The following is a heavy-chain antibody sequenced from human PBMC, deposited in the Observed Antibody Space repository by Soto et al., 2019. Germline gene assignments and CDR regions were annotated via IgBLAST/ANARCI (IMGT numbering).Heavy chain of an antibody. V-gene: IGHV1-69*13. CDR1: GGTFSSYA. J-gene: IGHJ6*01. Sequence: SVKVSCKASGGTFSSYAISWVRQAPGQGLEWMGGIIPIFGTANYAQKFQGRVTITADESTSTAYMELSSLRSEDTAVYYCASCYYGSGSYWLNYYYYGVDVWGQGSTVTVPS. CDR3: ASCYYGSGSYWLNYYYYGVDV. D-gene: IGHD3-10*01. CDR2: IIPIFGTA.